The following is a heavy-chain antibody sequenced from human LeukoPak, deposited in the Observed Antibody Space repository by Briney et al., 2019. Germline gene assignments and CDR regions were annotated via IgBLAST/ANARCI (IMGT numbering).Heavy chain of an antibody. V-gene: IGHV3-23*01. D-gene: IGHD3-9*01. CDR2: INGSDYA. CDR1: GFTFSNYA. CDR3: AKGVRYLDWWILDY. Sequence: PGGSLRLSCAASGFTFSNYAMGWVRQAPGKGLEWVSGINGSDYAYYTDSVKGRFTISRDNSKNTLYLQMNTLRAEDTAVYYCAKGVRYLDWWILDYWGQGTLVPVSS. J-gene: IGHJ4*02.